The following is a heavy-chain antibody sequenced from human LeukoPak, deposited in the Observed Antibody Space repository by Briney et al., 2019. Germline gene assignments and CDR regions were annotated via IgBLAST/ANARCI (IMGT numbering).Heavy chain of an antibody. J-gene: IGHJ5*02. CDR3: ARDGGEVLWFGELGNWFDP. V-gene: IGHV4-4*07. CDR1: GGSISSYY. CDR2: IYTSGST. Sequence: PSETLSLTRTVSGGSISSYYWSWIRQPAGKGLEWIGRIYTSGSTNYNPSLKSRVTISVDKSKNQFSLKLSSVTAADTAVYYCARDGGEVLWFGELGNWFDPWGQGTLVIVSS. D-gene: IGHD3-10*01.